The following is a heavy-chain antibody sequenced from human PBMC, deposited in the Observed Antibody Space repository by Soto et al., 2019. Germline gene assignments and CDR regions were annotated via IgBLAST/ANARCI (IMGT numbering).Heavy chain of an antibody. CDR2: INHSGST. CDR3: ALRGQWLVRRGAFDI. Sequence: SETLSLTCAVYGGSFSGYYWSWIRQPPGKGLEWIGEINHSGSTNYNPSLKSRVTISVDTSKNQFSLKLSSVTAADTAVYYCALRGQWLVRRGAFDIWGQGTMVTVSS. D-gene: IGHD6-19*01. V-gene: IGHV4-34*01. J-gene: IGHJ3*02. CDR1: GGSFSGYY.